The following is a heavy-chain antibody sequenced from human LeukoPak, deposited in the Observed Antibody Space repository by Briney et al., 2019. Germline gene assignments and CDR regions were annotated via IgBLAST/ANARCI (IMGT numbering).Heavy chain of an antibody. CDR2: ISYDGSNK. D-gene: IGHD1-26*01. V-gene: IGHV3-30*18. CDR1: GFTFSSYG. J-gene: IGHJ4*02. Sequence: GGSLRLSCAASGFTFSSYGMHWVRQAPGKGLEWVAVISYDGSNKYYADSVKGRFTISRDNSKNTLYLQMNSLRAEDTAAYYCAKAATNYGIGYWGRGTLVTVSS. CDR3: AKAATNYGIGY.